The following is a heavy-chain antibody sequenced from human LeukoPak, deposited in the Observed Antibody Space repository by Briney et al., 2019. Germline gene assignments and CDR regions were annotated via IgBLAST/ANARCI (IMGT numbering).Heavy chain of an antibody. CDR2: IIPIFGTA. D-gene: IGHD5-24*01. V-gene: IGHV1-69*13. Sequence: SVTVSCKASGGTFSSYAISWVRQAPGQGLEWMGGIIPIFGTANYAQKFQGRVTITADESTSTAYMELSSLRSEDTAVYYCARDRGDGYNYDIWGQGTMVTVSS. CDR1: GGTFSSYA. CDR3: ARDRGDGYNYDI. J-gene: IGHJ3*02.